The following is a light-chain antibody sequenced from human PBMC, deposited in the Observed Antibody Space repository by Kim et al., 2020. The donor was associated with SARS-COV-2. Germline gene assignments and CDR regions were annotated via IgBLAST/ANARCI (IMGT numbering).Light chain of an antibody. CDR2: YDT. J-gene: IGLJ3*02. CDR3: HVWDSSNDHRV. CDR1: NIANKN. V-gene: IGLV3-21*04. Sequence: SYELTQPPSVAVDPGKTARITCGGDNIANKNVHWYQQRTGQAPVLVIYYDTDRPSGIPERFSGSNSGNTATLTISRVEAGDEADYYCHVWDSSNDHRVFG.